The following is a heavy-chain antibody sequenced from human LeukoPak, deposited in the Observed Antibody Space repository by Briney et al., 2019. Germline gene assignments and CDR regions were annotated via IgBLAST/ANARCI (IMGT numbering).Heavy chain of an antibody. CDR2: ISWDGGST. CDR3: AKDIRGSTSWYGLDY. D-gene: IGHD6-13*01. Sequence: GGSLRLSCAASGFTFDDYAMHCVRQAPGKGLEWVSLISWDGGSTYHADSVKGRFTISRDNSKISLYLQMNSLRAEDTALYSCAKDIRGSTSWYGLDYWGQGTLVTVSS. V-gene: IGHV3-43D*03. CDR1: GFTFDDYA. J-gene: IGHJ4*02.